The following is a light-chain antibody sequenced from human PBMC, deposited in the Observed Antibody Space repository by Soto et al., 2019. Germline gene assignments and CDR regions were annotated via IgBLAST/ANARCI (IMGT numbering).Light chain of an antibody. J-gene: IGKJ5*01. CDR3: QQYNIWPSIT. Sequence: VLTQSPGTLSLSPGERATLFCRASQSVGSYLAWYQQKPGQAPRLLIYGASTRATGIPARFSGSGSGTEFTLTISSLQSEDFAIYYCQQYNIWPSITFGQGTRLEIK. CDR2: GAS. V-gene: IGKV3-15*01. CDR1: QSVGSY.